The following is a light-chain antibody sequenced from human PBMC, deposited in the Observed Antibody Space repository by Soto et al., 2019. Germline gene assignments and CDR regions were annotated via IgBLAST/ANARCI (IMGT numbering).Light chain of an antibody. J-gene: IGLJ3*02. CDR2: EVN. CDR3: SSYSSGSTLGV. CDR1: RSDLGGYKY. V-gene: IGLV2-14*01. Sequence: QSALTQHASVSGSPGQSITISCTGTRSDLGGYKYVSWYQHHPGKVPQLIIYEVNNRPSGASNRFSGSKSGNTASLTISGLQAEDEAVYYCSSYSSGSTLGVFGGGTKVTVL.